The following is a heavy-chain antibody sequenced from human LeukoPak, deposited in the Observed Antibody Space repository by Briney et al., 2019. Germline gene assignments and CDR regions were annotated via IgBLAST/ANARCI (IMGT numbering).Heavy chain of an antibody. CDR1: GVTFTSYA. D-gene: IGHD3-22*01. CDR2: IIPIFGTA. Sequence: SVKLSCKASGVTFTSYAISWVRQSPGPRLEWMGGIIPIFGTANYAQKFQGRVTITKHESTSTAYLELSSLRSENRGVCYFVRDRNYYDSCGYYYWGEGTLVTVSS. CDR3: VRDRNYYDSCGYYY. J-gene: IGHJ4*02. V-gene: IGHV1-69*05.